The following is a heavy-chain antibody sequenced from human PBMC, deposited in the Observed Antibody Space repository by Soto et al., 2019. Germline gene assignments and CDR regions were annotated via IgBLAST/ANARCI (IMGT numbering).Heavy chain of an antibody. Sequence: PGGSLRLSCAASGFTFSDHYMDWVRQAPGKGLEWVGRTRNKANSYTTEYAASVKGRFTISRDDSKNSLYLQMNSLKTEDTAVYYCARGMVRGAYYYYGMDVWGQGTTVTVSS. CDR2: TRNKANSYTT. D-gene: IGHD3-10*01. CDR1: GFTFSDHY. CDR3: ARGMVRGAYYYYGMDV. J-gene: IGHJ6*02. V-gene: IGHV3-72*01.